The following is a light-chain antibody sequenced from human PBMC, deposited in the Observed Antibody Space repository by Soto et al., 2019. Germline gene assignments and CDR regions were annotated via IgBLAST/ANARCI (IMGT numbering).Light chain of an antibody. CDR2: KNN. V-gene: IGLV1-47*01. CDR1: NSNIGTNS. CDR3: ASWDDGLSAVV. Sequence: QSVLTQPASASGTPGQRVSIGCSGSNSNIGTNSVHWYQQLPGMAPQPLIYKNNQRPSGVPDRFAGSKSGTSASLAISGLLSEDEAHYFCASWDDGLSAVVFGGGTKLTVL. J-gene: IGLJ3*02.